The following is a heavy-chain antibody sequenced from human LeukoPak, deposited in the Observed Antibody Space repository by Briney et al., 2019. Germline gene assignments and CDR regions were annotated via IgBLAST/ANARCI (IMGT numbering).Heavy chain of an antibody. Sequence: ESLKISCKGSGYSFTSYWIGWVRQMPGKGLEWMGIIYPGDSDTRYSPSFQGQVTISADKSISTAYLQWSSLKASDTAMYYCARRSIAARPGYNWFDPWGQGTLVTVSS. CDR3: ARRSIAARPGYNWFDP. D-gene: IGHD6-6*01. J-gene: IGHJ5*02. CDR1: GYSFTSYW. CDR2: IYPGDSDT. V-gene: IGHV5-51*01.